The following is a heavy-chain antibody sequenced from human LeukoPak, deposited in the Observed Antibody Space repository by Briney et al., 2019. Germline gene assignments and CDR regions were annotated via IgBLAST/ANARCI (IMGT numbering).Heavy chain of an antibody. J-gene: IGHJ6*02. CDR3: ARAAGSGRYYYYGMDV. V-gene: IGHV3-48*03. Sequence: GGSLRLSCAASGFTFSSYEMNWVRQAPGKGLEWVSYISSSGSTIYYADSVKGRFTISRDNAKNTLYLQMNSLRAEDTAVYYCARAAGSGRYYYYGMDVWGQGTTVTVSS. CDR2: ISSSGSTI. D-gene: IGHD3-10*01. CDR1: GFTFSSYE.